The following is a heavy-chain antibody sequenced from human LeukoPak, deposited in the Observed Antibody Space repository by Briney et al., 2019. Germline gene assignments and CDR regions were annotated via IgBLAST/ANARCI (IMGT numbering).Heavy chain of an antibody. J-gene: IGHJ4*02. D-gene: IGHD3-22*01. Sequence: PGGSLRLSCAASGFTFSRYSMNWVRQAPGKGLEWVSYIGSITDGITHYAESVKGRFTISRDNAENSLFLQMNSLRVEDSAMYYCVGATYDYDTSGPPGAYWGQGTLVSVSS. CDR3: VGATYDYDTSGPPGAY. CDR2: IGSITDGIT. CDR1: GFTFSRYS. V-gene: IGHV3-48*04.